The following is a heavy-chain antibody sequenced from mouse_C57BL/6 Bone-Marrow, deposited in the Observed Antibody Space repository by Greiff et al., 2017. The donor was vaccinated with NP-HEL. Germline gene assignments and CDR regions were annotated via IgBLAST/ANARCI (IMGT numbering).Heavy chain of an antibody. CDR1: GYTFTSYG. V-gene: IGHV1-81*01. CDR2: IYPRSGNT. J-gene: IGHJ1*03. D-gene: IGHD1-1*01. Sequence: QVQLQHSGAELARPGASVKLSCKASGYTFTSYGISWVKQRTGQGLEWIGEIYPRSGNTYYNEKFKGKATLTADKSSSTAYMELRSLTSEDSAVYFCARLGYYGSSPYWYFDVWGTGTTVTVSS. CDR3: ARLGYYGSSPYWYFDV.